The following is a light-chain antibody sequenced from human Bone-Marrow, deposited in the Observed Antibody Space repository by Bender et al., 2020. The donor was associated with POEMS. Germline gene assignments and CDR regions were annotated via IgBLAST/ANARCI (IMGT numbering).Light chain of an antibody. V-gene: IGLV2-11*01. CDR1: SSDVGGYNY. CDR2: DVT. J-gene: IGLJ3*02. CDR3: CSYADNSVWV. Sequence: QPALTQPRSVSGSPGQSVTISCTGSSSDVGGYNYVSWYQQHPGKAPKLMIYDVTKRPSGVPDRFSGSKSGNTASLTISGLQAEDEADFYCCSYADNSVWVFGGGTKLTVL.